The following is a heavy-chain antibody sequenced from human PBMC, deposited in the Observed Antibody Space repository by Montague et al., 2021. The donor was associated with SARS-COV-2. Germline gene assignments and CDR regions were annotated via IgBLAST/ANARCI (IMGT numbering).Heavy chain of an antibody. CDR2: IYHSGST. Sequence: SETLSLTCTVSGGSISSSSYYWGWIRQPPGKGLEWIGSIYHSGSTYYNPSLKSRVTISVDTSKNQFSLKLSSVTAADTAVYYCARVGRQQLVRLSGMDVWGQGTTGTVAS. V-gene: IGHV4-39*07. D-gene: IGHD6-13*01. CDR3: ARVGRQQLVRLSGMDV. J-gene: IGHJ6*02. CDR1: GGSISSSSYY.